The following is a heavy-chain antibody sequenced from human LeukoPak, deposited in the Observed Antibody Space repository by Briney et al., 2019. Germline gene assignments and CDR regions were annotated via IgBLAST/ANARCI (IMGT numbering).Heavy chain of an antibody. Sequence: ASVKVSCKASGYTFTSYYMHWVRQAPGQGLEWMGIINPSGGSTSYAQKFQGRVTMTRDTSTSTVYMELSSLRSEDTAVYYCARARSWYYDFWSGYTEFDYWGQGTLVTVSS. CDR1: GYTFTSYY. V-gene: IGHV1-46*01. J-gene: IGHJ4*02. CDR2: INPSGGST. CDR3: ARARSWYYDFWSGYTEFDY. D-gene: IGHD3-3*01.